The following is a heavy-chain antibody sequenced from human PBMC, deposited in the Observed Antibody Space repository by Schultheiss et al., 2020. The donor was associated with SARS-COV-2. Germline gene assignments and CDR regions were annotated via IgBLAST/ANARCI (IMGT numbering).Heavy chain of an antibody. J-gene: IGHJ4*02. CDR2: IDWDDDK. D-gene: IGHD6-13*01. Sequence: SGPTLVKPTQTLTLTCTFSGFSLSTSGVGVGWIRQPPGKALEWLARIDWDDDKFYSTSLKTRLTISKDTSKNQVVLTMTNMDPVDTATYYRARGGAAFDYWGQGTLVTVSS. CDR3: ARGGAAFDY. V-gene: IGHV2-70*04. CDR1: GFSLSTSGVG.